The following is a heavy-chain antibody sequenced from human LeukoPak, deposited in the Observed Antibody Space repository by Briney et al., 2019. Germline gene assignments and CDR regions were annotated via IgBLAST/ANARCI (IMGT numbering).Heavy chain of an antibody. CDR1: GYTFTSYY. V-gene: IGHV1-2*02. J-gene: IGHJ6*03. CDR3: ARGRCSGGSCYSRYYYMDV. CDR2: INPNSGGT. Sequence: GASVKVSCKASGYTFTSYYMHWVRQAPGQGLEWMGWINPNSGGTNYAQKFQGRVTMTRDTSISTAYMELSRLRSDDTAVYYCARGRCSGGSCYSRYYYMDVWGKGTTVTVSS. D-gene: IGHD2-15*01.